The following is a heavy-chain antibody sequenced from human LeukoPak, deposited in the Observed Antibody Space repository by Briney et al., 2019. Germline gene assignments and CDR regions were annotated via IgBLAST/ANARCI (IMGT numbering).Heavy chain of an antibody. CDR2: LSGSGGST. CDR1: GFTFSSYA. Sequence: GGSLRLSCAASGFTFSSYAMSGVRHAPGKGVEWVSALSGSGGSTYYADSVKGRFTISRDNSKNTLYLQMNSLRAEDTAVYYCARRDLNGYNDGDDHWGQGTLVTVAS. V-gene: IGHV3-23*01. J-gene: IGHJ4*02. CDR3: ARRDLNGYNDGDDH. D-gene: IGHD5-24*01.